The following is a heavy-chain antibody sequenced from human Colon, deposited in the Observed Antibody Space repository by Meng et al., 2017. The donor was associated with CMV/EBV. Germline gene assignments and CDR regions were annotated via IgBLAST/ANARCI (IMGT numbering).Heavy chain of an antibody. V-gene: IGHV3-21*06. CDR1: YG. J-gene: IGHJ5*02. CDR3: ARVRLPGAYHDSDGSPIKNWFDP. D-gene: IGHD3-22*01. Sequence: YGMGWIRQAPGRGLEWVSFISSSSDISYADSVKGRFTIFRDSAQNLLYLEMIGLRVEDTAVYYCARVRLPGAYHDSDGSPIKNWFDPWGQGTLVTVSS. CDR2: ISSSSDI.